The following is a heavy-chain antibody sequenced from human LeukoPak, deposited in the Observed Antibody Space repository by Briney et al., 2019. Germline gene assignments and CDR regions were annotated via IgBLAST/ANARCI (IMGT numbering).Heavy chain of an antibody. Sequence: SQTLSLTCSVSGSSLNTGNYYWTWIRQPAGKGLEWIVRIYTSGTTSYNPSLKSRLTISIDTSENQFSLKLTSVTAADTAIYFCARDLGKYYGSGPLDYWGQGTLVTVSS. V-gene: IGHV4-61*02. J-gene: IGHJ4*02. CDR1: GSSLNTGNYY. CDR3: ARDLGKYYGSGPLDY. D-gene: IGHD3-10*01. CDR2: IYTSGTT.